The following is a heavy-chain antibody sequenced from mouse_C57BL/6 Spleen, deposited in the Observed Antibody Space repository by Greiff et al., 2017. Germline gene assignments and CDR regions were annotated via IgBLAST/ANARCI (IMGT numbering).Heavy chain of an antibody. CDR2: IYPSDSET. J-gene: IGHJ4*01. CDR3: ARSRSHAMDY. V-gene: IGHV1-61*01. CDR1: GYTFTSYW. Sequence: QVQLQQPGAELVRPGSSVKLSCKASGYTFTSYWMDWVKQRPGQGLEWIGNIYPSDSETHYNQKFKDKATLTVDKSSSTAYMQLSSLTSEDSAVYYCARSRSHAMDYWGQGTSVTVSS.